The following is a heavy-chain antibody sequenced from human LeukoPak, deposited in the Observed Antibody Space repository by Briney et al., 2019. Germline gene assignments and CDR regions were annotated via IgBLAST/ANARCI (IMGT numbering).Heavy chain of an antibody. D-gene: IGHD6-19*01. J-gene: IGHJ4*02. V-gene: IGHV3-7*01. Sequence: PGGSLRLSCAASGFTFSSYWMSWVRQAPGKGLEWVANIKQDGSEKYYVDSVKGRFTISRDDAKNSLYLQMNSLRAEDTAVYYCARGHSSGWYLFDYWGQGTLVTVSS. CDR2: IKQDGSEK. CDR3: ARGHSSGWYLFDY. CDR1: GFTFSSYW.